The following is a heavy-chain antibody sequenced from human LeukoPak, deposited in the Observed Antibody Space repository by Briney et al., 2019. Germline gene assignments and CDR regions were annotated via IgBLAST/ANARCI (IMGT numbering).Heavy chain of an antibody. J-gene: IGHJ5*02. D-gene: IGHD3-3*01. CDR3: ARVKDGITIFGVVIRGSEWFDP. Sequence: ASVKVSCKASGYTFTSYGISWVRQAPGQGLEWMGWISAYNGNTNYAQKLQGRVTMTTDTSTSTAYMELRSLRSDDTAVYYCARVKDGITIFGVVIRGSEWFDPWGQGTLVTVSS. CDR1: GYTFTSYG. V-gene: IGHV1-18*01. CDR2: ISAYNGNT.